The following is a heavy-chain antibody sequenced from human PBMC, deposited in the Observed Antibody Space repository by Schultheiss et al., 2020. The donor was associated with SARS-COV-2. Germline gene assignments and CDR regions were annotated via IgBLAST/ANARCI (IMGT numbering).Heavy chain of an antibody. CDR3: ARAGVGICSSTSCYKVRGYYYGMDV. V-gene: IGHV3-66*01. D-gene: IGHD2-2*02. Sequence: GGSLRLSCAASGFTVSSNYMSWVRQAPGKGLEWVSVIYSGGSTYYADSVKGRFTISRDNSKNTLYLQMNSLRAEDTAVYYCARAGVGICSSTSCYKVRGYYYGMDVWGQGTTVTVSS. CDR2: IYSGGST. J-gene: IGHJ6*02. CDR1: GFTVSSNY.